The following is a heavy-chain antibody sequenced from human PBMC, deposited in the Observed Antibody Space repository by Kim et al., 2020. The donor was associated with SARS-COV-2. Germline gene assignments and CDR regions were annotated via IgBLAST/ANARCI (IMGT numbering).Heavy chain of an antibody. V-gene: IGHV1-8*01. J-gene: IGHJ6*03. D-gene: IGHD5-12*01. CDR1: GYTFTSYD. CDR2: MNPNSGNT. CDR3: ARGPLVNSGYDQPYYYYYMDV. Sequence: ASVKVSCKASGYTFTSYDINWVRQATGQGLEWMGWMNPNSGNTGYAQKFQGRVTMTRNTSISTAYMELSSLRSEDTAVYYCARGPLVNSGYDQPYYYYYMDVWGKGTTVTVSS.